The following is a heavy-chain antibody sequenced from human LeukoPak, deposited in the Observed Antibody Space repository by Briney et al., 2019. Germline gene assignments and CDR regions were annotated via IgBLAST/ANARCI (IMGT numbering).Heavy chain of an antibody. CDR2: IWSDGNNE. J-gene: IGHJ4*02. Sequence: PGGSLRLSCAASGFTFSSHGMHWVRQAPGKGLEWVALIWSDGNNEYYADSVKGRFTISRDNSKNTLYLQMSSLRAEDAAVYYCARSHTTGYCSSTSCPHLDYWGQGTLVTVSS. CDR3: ARSHTTGYCSSTSCPHLDY. V-gene: IGHV3-33*01. CDR1: GFTFSSHG. D-gene: IGHD2-2*01.